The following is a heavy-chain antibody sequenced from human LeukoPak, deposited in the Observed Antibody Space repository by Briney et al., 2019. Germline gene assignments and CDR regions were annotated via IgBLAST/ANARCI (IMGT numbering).Heavy chain of an antibody. CDR3: ARGRPKYYYDSSGYAFDI. Sequence: SVKVSCKASGGTFSCYAISWVRQAPGQGLERMGGIIPIFGTANYAQKFQGRVTITADESTSTAYMELSSLRSEDTAVYYCARGRPKYYYDSSGYAFDIWGQGTMVTVSS. CDR1: GGTFSCYA. D-gene: IGHD3-22*01. V-gene: IGHV1-69*01. J-gene: IGHJ3*02. CDR2: IIPIFGTA.